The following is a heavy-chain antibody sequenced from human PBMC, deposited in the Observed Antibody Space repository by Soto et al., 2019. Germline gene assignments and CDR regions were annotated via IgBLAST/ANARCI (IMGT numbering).Heavy chain of an antibody. V-gene: IGHV4-39*01. Sequence: SETLSLTCTVSGGSISSSSYYWGWIRQPPGKGLEWIGSIYYGGSTYYNPSLKSRVTISVDTSKNQFSLKLSSVTAADTAVYYCARHVYDYIWGSYLNWGQGTLVTVSS. CDR3: ARHVYDYIWGSYLN. CDR2: IYYGGST. CDR1: GGSISSSSYY. J-gene: IGHJ4*02. D-gene: IGHD3-16*02.